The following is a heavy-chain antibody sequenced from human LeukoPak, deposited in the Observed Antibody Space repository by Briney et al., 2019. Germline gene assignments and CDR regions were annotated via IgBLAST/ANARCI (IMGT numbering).Heavy chain of an antibody. Sequence: ASVKVSCKASGYTFTSYGISWVRQAPGRGLEWMGWISAYNGNTNYAQKLQGRVTMTTDTSTSTAYMELRSLRSDDTAVYYCARDMPGYYDFWSGYYASYPPGFDYWGQGTLVTVSS. J-gene: IGHJ4*02. CDR1: GYTFTSYG. D-gene: IGHD3-3*01. CDR2: ISAYNGNT. CDR3: ARDMPGYYDFWSGYYASYPPGFDY. V-gene: IGHV1-18*01.